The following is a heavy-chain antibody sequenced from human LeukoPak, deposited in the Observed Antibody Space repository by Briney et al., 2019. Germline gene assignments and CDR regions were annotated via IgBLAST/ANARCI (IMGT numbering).Heavy chain of an antibody. V-gene: IGHV1-18*01. CDR3: VRDIQWRFDP. J-gene: IGHJ5*02. D-gene: IGHD2-8*01. Sequence: ASVKVSCKASGYIFTSYGISWVRQAPGQGLEWMGWISTNKGNTNYAQRLQGRVTMTTDTSTSTAYMELRSLRSDDTAIYYCVRDIQWRFDPWGQGTLVAVSS. CDR1: GYIFTSYG. CDR2: ISTNKGNT.